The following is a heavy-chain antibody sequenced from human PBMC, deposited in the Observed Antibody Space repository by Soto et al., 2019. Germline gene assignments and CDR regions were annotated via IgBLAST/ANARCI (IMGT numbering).Heavy chain of an antibody. Sequence: EVQLVESGGGLVKPGGSLRLSCAASGFTFSSYSMNWVRQAPGKGLEWVSTISSRSSYIYYADSVKGRFTISRDNAKNSLYLQMNSLRAEDTAVYYCARDSSDAFEIWGQGTMVTVSS. V-gene: IGHV3-21*01. CDR1: GFTFSSYS. D-gene: IGHD2-2*01. CDR2: ISSRSSYI. J-gene: IGHJ3*02. CDR3: ARDSSDAFEI.